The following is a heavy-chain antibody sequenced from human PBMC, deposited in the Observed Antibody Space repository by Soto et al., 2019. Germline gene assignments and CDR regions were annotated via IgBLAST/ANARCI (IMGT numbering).Heavy chain of an antibody. Sequence: SETLSLTCTVSGGSISSYYWSWIRQPPGKGLEWIGYIYYSGSTNYNPSLKSRVTISVDTSKNQFSLKLSSVTAADTAVYYCARYGSYYSIHDAFDIWGQGTMVTVSS. D-gene: IGHD1-26*01. V-gene: IGHV4-59*08. CDR3: ARYGSYYSIHDAFDI. CDR1: GGSISSYY. J-gene: IGHJ3*02. CDR2: IYYSGST.